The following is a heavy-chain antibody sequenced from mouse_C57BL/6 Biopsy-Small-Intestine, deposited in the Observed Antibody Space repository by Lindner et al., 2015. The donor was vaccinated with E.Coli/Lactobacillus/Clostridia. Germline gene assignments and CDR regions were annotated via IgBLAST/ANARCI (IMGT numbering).Heavy chain of an antibody. CDR2: ISSDSSTI. D-gene: IGHD1-1*01. J-gene: IGHJ1*03. CDR3: ALYGSTYPWYFDV. CDR1: GFTFSDYG. Sequence: VQLQESGGGLVKPGGSLKLSCAASGFTFSDYGMHWVRQAPEKGLEWVAYISSDSSTIYYADTVKGRFTISRDNAKNTLFLQMTSLRSEDTAMYYCALYGSTYPWYFDVWGTGTTVTVSS. V-gene: IGHV5-17*01.